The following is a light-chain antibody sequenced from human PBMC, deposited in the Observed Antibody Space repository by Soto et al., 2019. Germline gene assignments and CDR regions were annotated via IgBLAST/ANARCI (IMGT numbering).Light chain of an antibody. CDR1: SSDVGGYNY. CDR2: DVS. Sequence: QSVLAQPASVSGSPGQSVTISCTGTSSDVGGYNYVSWYQQHPGKAPKLMIYDVSKRPSGVPDRFSGSKSGNTASLTISGLQAEDEADYYCCSYAGSYTFDVFGTGTKATVL. CDR3: CSYAGSYTFDV. V-gene: IGLV2-11*01. J-gene: IGLJ1*01.